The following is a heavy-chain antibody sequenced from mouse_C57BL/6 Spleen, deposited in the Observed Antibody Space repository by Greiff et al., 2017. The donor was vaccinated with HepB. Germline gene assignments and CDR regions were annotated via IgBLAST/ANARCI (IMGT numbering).Heavy chain of an antibody. CDR1: GYTFTSYW. Sequence: QVQLQQPGAELVKPGASVKMSCKASGYTFTSYWITWVKQRPGQGLEWIGDIYPGSGSTNYNEKFKSKATLTVDTSSSTAYMQLSSLTSEDSAVYYCARWGSYYGNPYYYAMDYWGQGTSVTVSS. D-gene: IGHD2-10*01. CDR2: IYPGSGST. V-gene: IGHV1-55*01. CDR3: ARWGSYYGNPYYYAMDY. J-gene: IGHJ4*01.